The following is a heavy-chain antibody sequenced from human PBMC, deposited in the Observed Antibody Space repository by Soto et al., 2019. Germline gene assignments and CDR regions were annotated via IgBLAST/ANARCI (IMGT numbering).Heavy chain of an antibody. V-gene: IGHV3-33*01. CDR3: AGACGGDCYSRIPYALDI. J-gene: IGHJ3*02. CDR2: IWYDGSNK. D-gene: IGHD2-21*02. CDR1: GFTFSSYG. Sequence: QVQLVESGGGVVQPGRSLRLSCAASGFTFSSYGMHWVRQAPGKGLEWVAVIWYDGSNKYYADSVKGRFTISRDNSKNTLYLQMNSLRAEDTAVYYCAGACGGDCYSRIPYALDIWGQGTMVTVSS.